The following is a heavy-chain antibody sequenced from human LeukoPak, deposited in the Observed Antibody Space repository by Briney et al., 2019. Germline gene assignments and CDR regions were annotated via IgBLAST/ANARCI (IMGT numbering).Heavy chain of an antibody. J-gene: IGHJ4*02. CDR3: ARGSGSFGTWGFDY. CDR2: ISSNGGST. V-gene: IGHV3-64*01. Sequence: GGSLRLSCAASVFTFSSYAMHWVRQAPGKGLEYVSAISSNGGSTYYANSVKGRFTISRDNSKNTLYLQMGSLRAEDMAVYYCARGSGSFGTWGFDYWGQGTLVTVSS. CDR1: VFTFSSYA. D-gene: IGHD1-26*01.